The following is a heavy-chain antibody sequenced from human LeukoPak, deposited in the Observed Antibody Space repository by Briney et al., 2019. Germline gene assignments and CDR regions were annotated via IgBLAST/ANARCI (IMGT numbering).Heavy chain of an antibody. D-gene: IGHD5-24*01. V-gene: IGHV1-46*01. Sequence: ASVKVSCKASGYTFTSYYMHLVRQAPGQGLEWMGIINPSGGSTSYAQKFQGRVTMTRDTSTSTVYMELSSLRSEDTAVYYCARTVATIKPYYYMDVWGEGTTVTVSS. CDR1: GYTFTSYY. CDR2: INPSGGST. J-gene: IGHJ6*03. CDR3: ARTVATIKPYYYMDV.